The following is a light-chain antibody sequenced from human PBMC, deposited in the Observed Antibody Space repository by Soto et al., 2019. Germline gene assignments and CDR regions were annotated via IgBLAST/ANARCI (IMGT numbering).Light chain of an antibody. CDR3: RAWYSRLIPL. CDR1: SYNIGSND. V-gene: IGLV1-51*02. CDR2: ENS. J-gene: IGLJ1*01. Sequence: QSVRTQPPSVSAAPGQKVTISCSVNSYNIGSNDVSWYQQLPGKAPKLLIYENSQRPSGIPDRFSGSKSGTSATLGITGLQTGDDDDSYCRAWYSRLIPLFGTGTKVPVL.